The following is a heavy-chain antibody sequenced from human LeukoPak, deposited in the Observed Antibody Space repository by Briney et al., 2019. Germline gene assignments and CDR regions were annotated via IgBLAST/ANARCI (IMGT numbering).Heavy chain of an antibody. CDR3: ARGRPTTSIAAAGVNWFDP. Sequence: SVKVSCKATGGTFSSYGISWVRQDPGQGLEWMGGIIPIFGTANYAQKFQGRVTITADKSTSTAYMELSSLRSEDTAVYYCARGRPTTSIAAAGVNWFDPWGQGTLVTVSS. CDR2: IIPIFGTA. J-gene: IGHJ5*02. CDR1: GGTFSSYG. D-gene: IGHD6-13*01. V-gene: IGHV1-69*06.